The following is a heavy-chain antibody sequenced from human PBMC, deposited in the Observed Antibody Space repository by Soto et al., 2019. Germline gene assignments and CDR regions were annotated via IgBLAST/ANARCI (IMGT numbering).Heavy chain of an antibody. Sequence: LSLTCTVSGTSISDFYISWIRQAPGKGLEWVSFTSATGETIYYAESVKGRFTISRDNAQKSLVLQMNSLRDEDTAIYYCASQLQGSRRKYYLHFWGQGTLVTVSS. J-gene: IGHJ4*02. CDR1: GTSISDFY. CDR2: TSATGETI. V-gene: IGHV3-11*01. CDR3: ASQLQGSRRKYYLHF. D-gene: IGHD1-26*01.